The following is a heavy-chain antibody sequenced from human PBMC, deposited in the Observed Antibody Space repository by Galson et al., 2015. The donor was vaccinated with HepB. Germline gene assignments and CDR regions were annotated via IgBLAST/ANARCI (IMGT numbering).Heavy chain of an antibody. CDR3: ARIGIAVAGFDP. J-gene: IGHJ5*02. CDR2: IYHSGST. V-gene: IGHV4-4*02. Sequence: ETLSLTCAVSGGSISSSNWWSWVRQPPGKGLEWIGEIYHSGSTNYNPSLKSRVTISVDKSKNQFSLKLSSVTAADTAVYYCARIGIAVAGFDPWGQGTLVTVSS. D-gene: IGHD6-19*01. CDR1: GGSISSSNW.